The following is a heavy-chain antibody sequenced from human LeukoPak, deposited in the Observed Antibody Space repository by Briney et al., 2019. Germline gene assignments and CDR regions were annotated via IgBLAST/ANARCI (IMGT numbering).Heavy chain of an antibody. Sequence: GGSLRLSCAASGFTFSNYGMSWVRQAPGRGLEWVSVISGSGYSTYYADSVKGRFTISRDNSKNTLYLQMNSLRAEDTAVYYCARDNGAAAPFDYWGQGTLVTVSS. V-gene: IGHV3-23*01. J-gene: IGHJ4*02. CDR2: ISGSGYST. D-gene: IGHD6-13*01. CDR3: ARDNGAAAPFDY. CDR1: GFTFSNYG.